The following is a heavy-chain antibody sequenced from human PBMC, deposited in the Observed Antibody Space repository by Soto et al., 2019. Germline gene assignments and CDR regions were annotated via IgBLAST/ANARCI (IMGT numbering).Heavy chain of an antibody. D-gene: IGHD2-21*01. Sequence: QITLKESGPTLVKPTQTLTLTCTFSGFSLSADGVGVGWIRQPPGKALEWLALIYWDDAQRYSPSLKTRLTITKETSKNQVVLTMTHMDRVDTATYYWAHAYGGTGWPNDIFDVWGQGTVVTVSS. V-gene: IGHV2-5*02. CDR1: GFSLSADGVG. CDR3: AHAYGGTGWPNDIFDV. J-gene: IGHJ3*01. CDR2: IYWDDAQ.